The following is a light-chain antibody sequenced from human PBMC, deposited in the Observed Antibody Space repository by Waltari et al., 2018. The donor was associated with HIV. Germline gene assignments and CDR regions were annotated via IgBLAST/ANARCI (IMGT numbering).Light chain of an antibody. CDR3: QSGDKGRTHSVV. Sequence: SSELIQPPSQSVSPGQTARITCSGDVLPDQSVYWYQQRPGQAPLLVIYKDHERPSGIPERFSGSSSGTKATLTITGVQPEDEADYYCQSGDKGRTHSVVFGGGTKLTVL. V-gene: IGLV3-25*03. J-gene: IGLJ2*01. CDR1: VLPDQS. CDR2: KDH.